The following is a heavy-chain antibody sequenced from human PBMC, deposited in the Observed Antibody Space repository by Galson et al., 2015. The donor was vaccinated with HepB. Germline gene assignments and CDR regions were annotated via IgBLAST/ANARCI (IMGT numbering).Heavy chain of an antibody. Sequence: ETLSLTCAVYGGSFSDYYWSWIRQPPGKGLKWIGEINHSGSTNDNPSLKSRITISVDTSKNQFSLKLTPVTAADAAVYYCARGPASVVYDYVWGSSRQPLYYLDSWGQGTLLTVSS. CDR3: ARGPASVVYDYVWGSSRQPLYYLDS. J-gene: IGHJ4*02. CDR1: GGSFSDYY. D-gene: IGHD3-16*02. V-gene: IGHV4-34*01. CDR2: INHSGST.